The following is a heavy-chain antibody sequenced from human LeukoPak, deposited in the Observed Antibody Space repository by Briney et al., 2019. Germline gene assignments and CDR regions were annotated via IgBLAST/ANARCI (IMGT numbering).Heavy chain of an antibody. CDR2: ISERGKTI. Sequence: GGSLRLSCAASGFTFSSYEMNWVRQAPGKGLEWVSYISERGKTIKYVDSVKGRFTISRDNAKNLLYLQMNSLRAEDTAVYYCVRDHSGWSLDPWGQGTLVTVSS. D-gene: IGHD6-19*01. CDR3: VRDHSGWSLDP. J-gene: IGHJ5*02. CDR1: GFTFSSYE. V-gene: IGHV3-48*03.